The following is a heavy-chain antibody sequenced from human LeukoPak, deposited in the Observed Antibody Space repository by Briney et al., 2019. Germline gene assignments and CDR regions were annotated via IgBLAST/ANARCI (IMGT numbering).Heavy chain of an antibody. CDR2: IKQDGSEI. Sequence: GGSLRLSCAASGFTFSAFWMTWVRQAPGEGLEWVANIKQDGSEIYYADSVRGRFTISRDNAKNSLYLQMNSLRAEDSALYYCARVAYNSGWNIGHWGQGTLVTVSS. V-gene: IGHV3-7*04. J-gene: IGHJ4*02. CDR1: GFTFSAFW. D-gene: IGHD5-12*01. CDR3: ARVAYNSGWNIGH.